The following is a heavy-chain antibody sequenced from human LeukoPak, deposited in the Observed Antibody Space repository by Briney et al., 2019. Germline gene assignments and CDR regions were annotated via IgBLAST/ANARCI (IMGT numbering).Heavy chain of an antibody. D-gene: IGHD4-11*01. CDR3: ARAEINDYSRY. CDR2: INHSGTI. J-gene: IGHJ4*02. Sequence: SETLSLTCAVYGDSFSGYYRGWIRQPPGKGLEWIGEINHSGTINYNPSLKSRVTILVDTSKNQFSLKLSAVTAADSALYFCARAEINDYSRYWGQGIPVIVSS. V-gene: IGHV4-34*01. CDR1: GDSFSGYY.